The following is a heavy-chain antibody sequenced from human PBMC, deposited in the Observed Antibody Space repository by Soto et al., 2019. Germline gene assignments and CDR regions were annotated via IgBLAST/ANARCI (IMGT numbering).Heavy chain of an antibody. Sequence: SETLSLTCAVSGGSISSGGYSWSWIRQPPGKGLEWIGYIYHSGSTYYNPSLKSRVTISVDRSNNQFSLTLKYVTAADTAVYYCATLFPRIEVTVLPIPFWGQGSLVTVSS. CDR2: IYHSGST. V-gene: IGHV4-30-2*01. CDR3: ATLFPRIEVTVLPIPF. D-gene: IGHD2-15*01. CDR1: GGSISSGGYS. J-gene: IGHJ4*02.